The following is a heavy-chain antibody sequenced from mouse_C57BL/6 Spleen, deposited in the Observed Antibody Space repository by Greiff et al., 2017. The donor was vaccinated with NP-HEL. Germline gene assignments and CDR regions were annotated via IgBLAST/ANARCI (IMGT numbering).Heavy chain of an antibody. CDR2: INPNYGTT. CDR3: VKSGANYSNLACLAY. J-gene: IGHJ3*01. V-gene: IGHV1-39*01. CDR1: GYSFTDYR. D-gene: IGHD2-5*01. Sequence: EVQVEQPGPELVKPGASVKISCKASGYSFTDYRMNWVKQSNGKGLEWIGVINPNYGTTSYNQKFKGKATLTVDQSSSTAYMQLNSLTSEDSAVYYAVKSGANYSNLACLAYWGQGTLVTVSA.